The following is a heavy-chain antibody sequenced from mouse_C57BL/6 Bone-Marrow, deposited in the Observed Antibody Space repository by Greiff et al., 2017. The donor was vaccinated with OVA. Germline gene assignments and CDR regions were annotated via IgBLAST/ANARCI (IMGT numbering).Heavy chain of an antibody. D-gene: IGHD1-1*01. J-gene: IGHJ2*01. CDR1: GFTFSSYA. CDR3: ARDENYGSSFPYFDY. CDR2: ISDGGSYT. Sequence: EVKLMESGGGLVKPGGSLKLSCAASGFTFSSYAMSWVRQTPEKRLEWVATISDGGSYTYYPDNVKGRFTISRDNAKNNLYLQMSHLKSEDTAMYYCARDENYGSSFPYFDYWGQGTTLTVSS. V-gene: IGHV5-4*01.